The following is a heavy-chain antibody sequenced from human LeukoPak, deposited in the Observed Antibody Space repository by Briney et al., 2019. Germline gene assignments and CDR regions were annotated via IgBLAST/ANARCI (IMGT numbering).Heavy chain of an antibody. CDR3: AREVAPYDSSGYYLRKGAFDI. V-gene: IGHV4-59*01. CDR2: IYYSGST. Sequence: PSETLSFTCTVSGGSISSYYWSWIRQPPGKGLEWIGYIYYSGSTNYNPPLKSRVTISVDTSKNQFSLKLSSVTAADTAVYYCAREVAPYDSSGYYLRKGAFDIWGQGTMVTVSS. CDR1: GGSISSYY. J-gene: IGHJ3*02. D-gene: IGHD3-22*01.